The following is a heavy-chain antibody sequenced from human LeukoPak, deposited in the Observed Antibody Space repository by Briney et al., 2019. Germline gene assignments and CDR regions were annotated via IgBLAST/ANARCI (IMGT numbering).Heavy chain of an antibody. CDR1: GFTFSSYA. J-gene: IGHJ4*02. V-gene: IGHV3-30-3*02. CDR3: AKCIAAAVYYFDY. Sequence: GGPLRLSYAASGFTFSSYAMHWVRQAPGKGLEWVAVISYDGSNKYYADSVKGRFTISRDNSKNTLYLQMNSLRAEDTAVYYCAKCIAAAVYYFDYWGQGTLVTVSS. CDR2: ISYDGSNK. D-gene: IGHD6-13*01.